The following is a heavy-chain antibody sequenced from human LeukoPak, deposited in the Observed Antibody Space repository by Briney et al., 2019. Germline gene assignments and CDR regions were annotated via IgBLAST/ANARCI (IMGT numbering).Heavy chain of an antibody. J-gene: IGHJ3*02. D-gene: IGHD6-13*01. CDR2: IYYSGST. CDR1: GGSISNYY. CDR3: ARRGAAAGRGDAFDI. Sequence: SETLSLTCIVSGGSISNYYWSWIRQPAGKGLEWIGYIYYSGSTNYNPSLKSRVTISVDTSKNQFSLKLSSVTAADTAVYYCARRGAAAGRGDAFDIWGQGTMVTVSS. V-gene: IGHV4-59*08.